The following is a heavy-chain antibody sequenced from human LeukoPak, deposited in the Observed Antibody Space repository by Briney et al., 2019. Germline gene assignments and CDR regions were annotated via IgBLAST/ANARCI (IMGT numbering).Heavy chain of an antibody. D-gene: IGHD3-3*01. V-gene: IGHV1-69*04. Sequence: ASVTVSCKASGGTFTSYAISWVRQAHGHGLEWMGRIIPIFGIANYAQKFQSRVTITADKSTSTAYMELSSLISEDTAVYYCSGEDSRDYDFRSSYPNWFDPWGQGTLVTVSS. CDR3: SGEDSRDYDFRSSYPNWFDP. CDR2: IIPIFGIA. J-gene: IGHJ5*02. CDR1: GGTFTSYA.